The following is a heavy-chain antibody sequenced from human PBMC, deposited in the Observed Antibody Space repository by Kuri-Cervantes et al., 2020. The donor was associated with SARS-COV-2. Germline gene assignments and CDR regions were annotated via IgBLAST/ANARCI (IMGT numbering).Heavy chain of an antibody. D-gene: IGHD2-15*01. Sequence: GGSLRLSCAASAFTFSSYAMHWVRXAPGKGLEWXAIISYDGSNKYYADSVKGRFTISRDNSKNTLYLQMNSLRAEDTAVYYCARVSGGVHDYWGQGTLVTVSS. V-gene: IGHV3-30-3*01. CDR1: AFTFSSYA. CDR3: ARVSGGVHDY. CDR2: ISYDGSNK. J-gene: IGHJ4*02.